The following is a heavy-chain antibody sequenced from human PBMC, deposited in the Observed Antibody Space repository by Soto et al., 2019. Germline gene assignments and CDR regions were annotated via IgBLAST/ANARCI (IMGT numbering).Heavy chain of an antibody. CDR2: ISYDGSVK. D-gene: IGHD2-21*01. J-gene: IGHJ4*02. CDR3: AGEVASGY. V-gene: IGHV3-30*03. CDR1: GFTFSSYG. Sequence: QVQLVDSGGGVVQPGRSLRLSCAASGFTFSSYGMHWVRQAPGKGLEWVAVISYDGSVKYYAESVKGRFTISRDNSKNTLDLQVSGLRVEDTAVYYCAGEVASGYWGQGTLVTVSS.